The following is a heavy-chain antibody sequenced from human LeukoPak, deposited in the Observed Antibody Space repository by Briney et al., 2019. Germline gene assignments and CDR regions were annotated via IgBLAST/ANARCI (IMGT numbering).Heavy chain of an antibody. Sequence: GGSLTLSCAASGVTFSNYGMHWVRQAPGKGLEWLTYIRYDGNKEYYADSAKGRFTISRDNSKNTLYLHMNSLRAEDTAVYYCAKDFLISPNSAYFFDYWGQGTLVTVSS. J-gene: IGHJ4*02. V-gene: IGHV3-30*02. D-gene: IGHD3-22*01. CDR2: IRYDGNKE. CDR3: AKDFLISPNSAYFFDY. CDR1: GVTFSNYG.